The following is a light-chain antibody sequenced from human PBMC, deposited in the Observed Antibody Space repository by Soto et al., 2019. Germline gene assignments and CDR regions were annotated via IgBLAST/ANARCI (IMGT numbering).Light chain of an antibody. Sequence: DIQMTQSPSSLSASVGDSVTITCRASPGISNNLAWYQQKPGKVPKLLIYAASTLQSGVPSRFSGSGSGTEFTLTISSLQPEDVATYYCQKYNSAPCTFGQGTKLEIK. CDR1: PGISNN. CDR3: QKYNSAPCT. CDR2: AAS. J-gene: IGKJ2*02. V-gene: IGKV1-27*01.